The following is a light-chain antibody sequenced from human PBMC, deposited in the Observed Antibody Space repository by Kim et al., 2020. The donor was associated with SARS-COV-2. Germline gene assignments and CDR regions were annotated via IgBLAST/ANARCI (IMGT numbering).Light chain of an antibody. CDR1: QSVSSW. CDR2: KAS. CDR3: QQYKSSSRT. Sequence: PSVGDRVTITCRASQSVSSWLSWNQQKSGRAPKPLIYKASRLESGVPSRFSGSGSGTEFTLTISSLQPDDFATYYCQQYKSSSRTFGQGTKVDIK. V-gene: IGKV1-5*03. J-gene: IGKJ1*01.